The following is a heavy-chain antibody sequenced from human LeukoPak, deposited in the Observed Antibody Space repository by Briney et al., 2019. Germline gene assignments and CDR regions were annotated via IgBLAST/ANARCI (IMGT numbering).Heavy chain of an antibody. CDR1: GDSISSADYY. J-gene: IGHJ4*02. CDR2: IYTSGST. D-gene: IGHD3-22*01. Sequence: NPSQTLSLTCTVSGDSISSADYYWSWIRQPAGKGLEWIGRIYTSGSTNYNPTLKSRVTLSADTSKNQFFLKLSSVTAADTAVYYCARESDLSHYDRTDYWGQGTLVTVSS. CDR3: ARESDLSHYDRTDY. V-gene: IGHV4-61*02.